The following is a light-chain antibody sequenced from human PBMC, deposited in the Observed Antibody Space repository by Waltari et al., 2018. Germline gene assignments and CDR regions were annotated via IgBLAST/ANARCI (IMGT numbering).Light chain of an antibody. CDR2: TAS. CDR3: QQSDSLPLT. J-gene: IGKJ4*01. Sequence: IQLTQSQSSLSASVGARVTITCRASQTVSRFLNWYQQKPGKAPQLLIYTASNLQDGVPSRFSGSGSGSDFTLTISSLHPEDFGTYYCQQSDSLPLTFAGGTTVEI. V-gene: IGKV1-39*01. CDR1: QTVSRF.